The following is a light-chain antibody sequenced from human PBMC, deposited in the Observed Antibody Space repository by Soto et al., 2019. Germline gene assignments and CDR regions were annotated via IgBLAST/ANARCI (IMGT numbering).Light chain of an antibody. CDR1: QSVSSY. Sequence: EIMLSQSPAALSLSTGDRATLSCRASQSVSSYLAWYQQKPGQAPRLLIYDASNRATGIPARFSGSGSGTDFTLTISSLEPEDFAVYYCQQRSNWITFGQGTRLEI. CDR2: DAS. CDR3: QQRSNWIT. V-gene: IGKV3-11*01. J-gene: IGKJ5*01.